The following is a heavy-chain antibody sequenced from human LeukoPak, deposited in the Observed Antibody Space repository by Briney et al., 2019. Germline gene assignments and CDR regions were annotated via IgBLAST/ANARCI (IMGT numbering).Heavy chain of an antibody. CDR3: AKDGAPLY. J-gene: IGHJ4*02. Sequence: GGSLRLSCAASGFTFSSYGLNWVRQAPGKGLEWVSVISGSGGSTYYADSVKGRFTISRDNSKNTLYLQMNSLRAEDTAVYYCAKDGAPLYWGQGTLVTVSS. D-gene: IGHD3-16*01. CDR2: ISGSGGST. CDR1: GFTFSSYG. V-gene: IGHV3-23*01.